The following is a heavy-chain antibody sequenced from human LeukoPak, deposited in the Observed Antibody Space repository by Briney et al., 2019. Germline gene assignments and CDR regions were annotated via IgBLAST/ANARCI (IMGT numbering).Heavy chain of an antibody. V-gene: IGHV1-46*01. CDR2: VDPSGDIA. J-gene: IGHJ4*02. D-gene: IGHD3-10*01. Sequence: ASVKVSCKTSGYTFIHYYMHWVRQASGEGFEWMGIVDPSGDIATYAQKFQGRVTLTTDTSTSTFYMELSSLRSEDTAIYYCARDSFGVRGFDHWGQGTPVTVSS. CDR3: ARDSFGVRGFDH. CDR1: GYTFIHYY.